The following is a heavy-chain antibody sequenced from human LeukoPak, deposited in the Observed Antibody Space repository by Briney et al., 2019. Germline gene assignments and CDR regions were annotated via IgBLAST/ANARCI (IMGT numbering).Heavy chain of an antibody. J-gene: IGHJ5*02. CDR2: INPNSGGT. D-gene: IGHD4-17*01. V-gene: IGHV1-2*02. CDR3: ARGRTSVTSLYNWFDP. CDR1: GYTFTGYY. Sequence: GASVKVSCKASGYTFTGYYMHWVRQAPGQGLEWMGWINPNSGGTNYAQKFQGRVTMTRDTSISTAYMELSRLRSDDTAVYYCARGRTSVTSLYNWFDPWGQGTLVTVSS.